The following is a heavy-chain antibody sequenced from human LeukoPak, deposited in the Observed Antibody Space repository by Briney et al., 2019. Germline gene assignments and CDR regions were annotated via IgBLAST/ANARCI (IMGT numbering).Heavy chain of an antibody. V-gene: IGHV3-21*01. J-gene: IGHJ5*02. CDR1: GFTFSSYS. CDR3: ARVAVVPAATYNWNYDVSSNWFDP. CDR2: ISSSSSYI. D-gene: IGHD2-2*01. Sequence: GGSLRLSCAASGFTFSSYSMNWVRQAPGKGLEWVSSISSSSSYIYYADSVKGRFTISRDNAKNSLYLQMNGLRAEDTAVYYCARVAVVPAATYNWNYDVSSNWFDPWGQGTLVTVSS.